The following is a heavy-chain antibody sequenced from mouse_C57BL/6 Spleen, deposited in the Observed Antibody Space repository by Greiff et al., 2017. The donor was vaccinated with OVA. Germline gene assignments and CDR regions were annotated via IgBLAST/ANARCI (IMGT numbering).Heavy chain of an antibody. J-gene: IGHJ4*01. CDR3: ARSQTGTYDAMDY. CDR2: INPSSGYT. CDR1: GYTFTSYW. Sequence: QVQLKQSGAELAKPGASVKLSCKASGYTFTSYWMHWVKQRPGQGLEWIGYINPSSGYTKYNQKFKDKATLTADKSSSTAYMQLSSLTYEDSAVYYCARSQTGTYDAMDYWGQGTSVTVSS. D-gene: IGHD4-1*01. V-gene: IGHV1-7*01.